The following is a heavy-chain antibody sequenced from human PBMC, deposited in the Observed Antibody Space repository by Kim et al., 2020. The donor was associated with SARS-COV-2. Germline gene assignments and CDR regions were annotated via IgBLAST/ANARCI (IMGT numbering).Heavy chain of an antibody. J-gene: IGHJ6*02. D-gene: IGHD2-2*03. V-gene: IGHV3-23*01. Sequence: GGSLRLSCAASGFTFSSYAMSWVRQAPGKGLEWVSAISGSGGSTYYADSVKGRFTISRDNSKNTLYLQMNSLRAEDTAVYYCAKDGYCSSTSCPLYYYGMDVWGQGTTVTVSS. CDR2: ISGSGGST. CDR1: GFTFSSYA. CDR3: AKDGYCSSTSCPLYYYGMDV.